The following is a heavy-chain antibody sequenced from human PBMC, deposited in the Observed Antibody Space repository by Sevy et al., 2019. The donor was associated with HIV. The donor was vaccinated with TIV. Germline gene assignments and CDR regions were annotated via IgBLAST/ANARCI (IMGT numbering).Heavy chain of an antibody. J-gene: IGHJ4*02. V-gene: IGHV4-38-2*01. CDR2: IYHSGGT. D-gene: IGHD5-18*01. CDR1: GYSIRSGYY. Sequence: SETLSLTCGVSGYSIRSGYYWGWIRQPPGKGLEWIGSIYHSGGTYSNPSLKSRVTISVDTSKNQFSLKLSSVTAADTAVYYCARGGYTYGKGYSDYWGQGTLVTVSS. CDR3: ARGGYTYGKGYSDY.